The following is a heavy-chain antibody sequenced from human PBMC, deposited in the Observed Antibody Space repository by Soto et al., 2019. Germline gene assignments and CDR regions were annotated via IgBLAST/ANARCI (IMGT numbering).Heavy chain of an antibody. D-gene: IGHD3-22*01. J-gene: IGHJ4*02. CDR2: IYHSGST. CDR3: AISSYYYVSSGDYSMDY. CDR1: AGSLSSSNW. Sequence: SETLSLPCAVSAGSLSSSNWWSWVRQPPGKALEWMGEIYHSGSTNYNPSLKSRVTISVDKPKNQFSLKLRFVTAADTAVYYCAISSYYYVSSGDYSMDYWGQGTLVTVSS. V-gene: IGHV4-4*02.